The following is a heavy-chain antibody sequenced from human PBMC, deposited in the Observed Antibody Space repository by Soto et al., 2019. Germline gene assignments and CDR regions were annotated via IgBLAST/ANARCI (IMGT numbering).Heavy chain of an antibody. CDR2: IIPIFGTA. V-gene: IGHV1-69*06. D-gene: IGHD1-26*01. CDR3: ARVLSGSYYRFEYFQH. J-gene: IGHJ1*01. CDR1: GGTFSSYA. Sequence: QVQLVQSGAEVKKPGSSMKVSCKASGGTFSSYAISWVRQAPGQGLEWMGGIIPIFGTANYAQKFQGRVTITADKSTSTAYMELGSLRSEDTAVYYCARVLSGSYYRFEYFQHWGQGTLVTVSS.